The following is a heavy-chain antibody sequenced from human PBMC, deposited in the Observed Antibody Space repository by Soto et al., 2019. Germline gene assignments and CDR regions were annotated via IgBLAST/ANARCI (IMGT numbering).Heavy chain of an antibody. CDR3: ARANIHYSWYDP. V-gene: IGHV4-30-2*01. CDR1: GGSISSGGYS. CDR2: IYNSGST. J-gene: IGHJ5*02. D-gene: IGHD5-12*01. Sequence: QLQLQESGSGLVKPSQTLSITCAVSGGSISSGGYSWSWIRQPPGKGLEWIGYIYNSGSTYYNTALKSSINISVDRSKNQFSMKMSSVTAADTAVYYCARANIHYSWYDPWGQGTLVTVS.